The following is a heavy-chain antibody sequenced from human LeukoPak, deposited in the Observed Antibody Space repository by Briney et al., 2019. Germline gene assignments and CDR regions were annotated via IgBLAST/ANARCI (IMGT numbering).Heavy chain of an antibody. J-gene: IGHJ3*02. V-gene: IGHV1-69*13. D-gene: IGHD3-16*02. Sequence: SVKVSCKASGYNFKKYGISWVRQAPGQGLEWMGGIIPIFGTANYAQKFQGRVTITADESTSTAYMELSSLRSEDTAVYYCATQSNYDYVWGSYRYGAFDIWGQGTMVTVSS. CDR1: GYNFKKYG. CDR2: IIPIFGTA. CDR3: ATQSNYDYVWGSYRYGAFDI.